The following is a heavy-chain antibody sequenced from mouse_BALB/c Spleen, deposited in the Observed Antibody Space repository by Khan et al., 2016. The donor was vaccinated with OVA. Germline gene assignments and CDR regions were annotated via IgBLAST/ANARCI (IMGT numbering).Heavy chain of an antibody. Sequence: QVQLKQSGAELAKPGDSVKMSCTASGYTFINYWILWVKQRPAQGLEWIGYINPSIGDTENNQNFKDKATLTADKSSRTSYMQLSSLTSEDSAVFCWARRGLRWDFDYGGQGTTLTVSS. CDR3: ARRGLRWDFDY. V-gene: IGHV1-7*01. CDR1: GYTFINYW. CDR2: INPSIGDT. D-gene: IGHD1-1*02. J-gene: IGHJ2*01.